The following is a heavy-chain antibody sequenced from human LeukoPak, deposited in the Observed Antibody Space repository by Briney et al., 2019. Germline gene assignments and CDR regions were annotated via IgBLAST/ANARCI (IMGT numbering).Heavy chain of an antibody. V-gene: IGHV1-2*02. J-gene: IGHJ3*02. CDR1: GYTFTGYY. CDR3: ARDTLLYGNSPDAFDI. D-gene: IGHD4-23*01. Sequence: GASVKVSCKASGYTFTGYYMHWVRQAPGQGLEWMGWINPNSGGTNYAQKFQGRVTMTRDTSISTAYMELSRLRSDDTAVYYCARDTLLYGNSPDAFDIWGQGTMVTVSS. CDR2: INPNSGGT.